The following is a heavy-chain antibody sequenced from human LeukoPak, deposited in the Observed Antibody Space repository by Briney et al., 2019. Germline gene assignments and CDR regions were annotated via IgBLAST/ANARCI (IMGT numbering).Heavy chain of an antibody. CDR2: MNPNSGNT. CDR3: ARWPPTYYDFWSGYLYYYYGMDV. CDR1: GYTFTSYD. Sequence: GASVKVSCKASGYTFTSYDINWVRQATGQGLEWMGWMNPNSGNTGYAQKFQGRVTMTRNTSISTAYMELSSLRSEDTAVYYCARWPPTYYDFWSGYLYYYYGMDVWGQGTTVTVSS. V-gene: IGHV1-8*01. J-gene: IGHJ6*02. D-gene: IGHD3-3*01.